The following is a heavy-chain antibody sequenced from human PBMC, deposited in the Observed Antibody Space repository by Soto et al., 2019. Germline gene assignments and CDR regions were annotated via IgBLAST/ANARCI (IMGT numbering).Heavy chain of an antibody. CDR1: GFTFSSYG. CDR3: ARDKHRIAAAVEPPRY. CDR2: IWYDGSNK. D-gene: IGHD6-13*01. Sequence: GGSLRLSCAASGFTFSSYGMHWVRQAPGKGLEWVAVIWYDGSNKYYADSVKGRFTISRDNSKNTLYLQMNSLRAEDTAVYYCARDKHRIAAAVEPPRYWGQGTLVTVSS. J-gene: IGHJ4*02. V-gene: IGHV3-33*01.